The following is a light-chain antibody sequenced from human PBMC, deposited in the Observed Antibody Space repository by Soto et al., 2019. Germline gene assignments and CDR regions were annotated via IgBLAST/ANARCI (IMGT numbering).Light chain of an antibody. Sequence: DIQMTQSPSTLSASVGDRVTITCRASQSISSWLAWYQQKPGKAPKLLINKASTLESGGPSRFSGSGSGTEFTLTISSLQPDDFATYYCQQYHSYSTFGQGTKVEI. J-gene: IGKJ1*01. CDR1: QSISSW. CDR3: QQYHSYST. CDR2: KAS. V-gene: IGKV1-5*03.